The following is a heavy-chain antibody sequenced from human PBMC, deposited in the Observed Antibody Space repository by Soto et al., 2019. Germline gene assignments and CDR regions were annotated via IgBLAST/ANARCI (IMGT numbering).Heavy chain of an antibody. V-gene: IGHV1-69*01. CDR2: IIPIVGTG. D-gene: IGHD2-2*01. J-gene: IGHJ6*02. CDR1: GGNFSNYA. Sequence: QVQLVQAGAEVRKPGSSVTVSCKASGGNFSNYAISWVRQAPGQGLEWMGGIIPIVGTGSYAQKRQGRVTITADEPTTTAYMERSSVRFEDTAVYYCARVVMLGPAASTHYGYQMDGWGPGTRVTVSS. CDR3: ARVVMLGPAASTHYGYQMDG.